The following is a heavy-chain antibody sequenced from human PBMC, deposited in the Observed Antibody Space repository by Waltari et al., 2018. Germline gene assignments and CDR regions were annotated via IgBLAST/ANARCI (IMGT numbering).Heavy chain of an antibody. Sequence: EVQLVESGGGLIQPGGSLRLSCAASGFTFNTYWMHWVRQVPGKGLVWVSRINGDGSGTMYADSVKGRFTISRDNAKNTFYLQMNSLRVEDTAVYYCARDGAGDIDLDNWGQGTLDTVSS. CDR3: ARDGAGDIDLDN. CDR1: GFTFNTYW. V-gene: IGHV3-74*03. CDR2: INGDGSGT. D-gene: IGHD6-13*01. J-gene: IGHJ4*02.